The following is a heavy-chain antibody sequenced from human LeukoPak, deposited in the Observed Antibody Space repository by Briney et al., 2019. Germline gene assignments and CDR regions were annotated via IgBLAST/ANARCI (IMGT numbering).Heavy chain of an antibody. V-gene: IGHV3-66*01. J-gene: IGHJ5*02. CDR3: ARGQGWDIGGFDP. Sequence: PGGSLRLSCAASGFTVSSNYMSWVRQAPGKGLEWVSVIYSGGSTYYADSVKGRFTISRDNSKNTLYLQMNSLRAEDTAVYYCARGQGWDIGGFDPWGQGTLVTVSS. D-gene: IGHD2-15*01. CDR1: GFTVSSNY. CDR2: IYSGGST.